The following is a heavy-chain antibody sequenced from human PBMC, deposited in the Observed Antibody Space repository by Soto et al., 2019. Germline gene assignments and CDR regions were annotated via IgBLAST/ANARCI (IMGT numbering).Heavy chain of an antibody. Sequence: QLQLQESGPGLVKPSETLSLTCTVSGGSISSSTYYWGWIRQPPGKGLEWIGSISYSGSTYYNPSLKSRVTISVDTSKNQFSLKLSSVTAADTAVYYCARHNDFSSSWYRFDYWGQGTLVTVSS. CDR1: GGSISSSTYY. V-gene: IGHV4-39*01. CDR2: ISYSGST. D-gene: IGHD6-13*01. J-gene: IGHJ4*02. CDR3: ARHNDFSSSWYRFDY.